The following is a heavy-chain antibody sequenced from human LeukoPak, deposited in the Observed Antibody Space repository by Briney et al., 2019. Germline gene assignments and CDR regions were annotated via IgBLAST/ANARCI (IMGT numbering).Heavy chain of an antibody. J-gene: IGHJ4*02. Sequence: ASVKVSFKASGYTFTGYYMHWVRQAPGQGLEWMGWINPNSGGTNYAQKFQGRVTMTRDTSISTAYMELSRLRSDDTAVYYCARVEPYYDSSGYYSPGEYYFDYWGQGTLVTVSS. CDR3: ARVEPYYDSSGYYSPGEYYFDY. V-gene: IGHV1-2*02. D-gene: IGHD3-22*01. CDR2: INPNSGGT. CDR1: GYTFTGYY.